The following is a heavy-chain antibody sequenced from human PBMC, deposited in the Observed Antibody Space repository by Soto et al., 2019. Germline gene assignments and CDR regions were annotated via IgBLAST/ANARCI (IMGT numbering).Heavy chain of an antibody. J-gene: IGHJ6*01. V-gene: IGHV3-33*01. CDR3: ARDLHSSSWLYYYCGMDV. CDR2: IWYDGINK. Sequence: PGGSLRLSCAASGFTFSSYGMHWVRQAPGKGLEWVAVIWYDGINKYYADSVKGRFTISRDNSKNTLYLQMNSLRAEDTAVYYCARDLHSSSWLYYYCGMDVWGQGTTVTVSS. D-gene: IGHD6-13*01. CDR1: GFTFSSYG.